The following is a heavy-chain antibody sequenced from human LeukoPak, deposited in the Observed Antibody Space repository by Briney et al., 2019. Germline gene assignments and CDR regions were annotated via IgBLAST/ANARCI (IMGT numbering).Heavy chain of an antibody. Sequence: TGGSLRLSCAASGFTVSSTYMSWVRQAPGKGLEWVSVLYSGGRTYYADSVKGRFTISRDNSRNTLYLQMNSLRSEDTAVYYCASLYYYDSRGYYHDYWGQGTLVTVSS. CDR1: GFTVSSTY. V-gene: IGHV3-53*01. J-gene: IGHJ4*02. D-gene: IGHD3-22*01. CDR3: ASLYYYDSRGYYHDY. CDR2: LYSGGRT.